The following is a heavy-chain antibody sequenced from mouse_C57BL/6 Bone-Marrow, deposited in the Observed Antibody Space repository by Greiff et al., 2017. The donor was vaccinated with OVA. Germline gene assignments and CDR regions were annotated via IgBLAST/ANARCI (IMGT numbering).Heavy chain of an antibody. CDR3: ARGLLGRKTWFAY. V-gene: IGHV1-75*01. CDR2: IFPGSGST. D-gene: IGHD4-1*01. J-gene: IGHJ3*01. Sequence: QVQLQQSGPELVKPGASVQISCKASGYTFTDYYINWVKQRPGQGLEWIGWIFPGSGSTYYNEKFKGKATLTVDQSSSTAYMLLSSLTSEDSAVYFCARGLLGRKTWFAYWGQGTLVTVSA. CDR1: GYTFTDYY.